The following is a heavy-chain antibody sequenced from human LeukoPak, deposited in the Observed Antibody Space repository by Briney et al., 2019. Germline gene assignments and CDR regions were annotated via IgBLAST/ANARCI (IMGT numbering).Heavy chain of an antibody. D-gene: IGHD1-26*01. CDR2: ISYDGSNK. CDR3: ARGGPLSYSGSIYGAFDM. V-gene: IGHV3-30-3*01. Sequence: GGSLRLSCAASGFTFSSYAMYWVRQAPGKGLEWVAVISYDGSNKYYADSVKGRFTISRDNSKNTLYLQMNSLRAEDTAVYYCARGGPLSYSGSIYGAFDMWGQGTMVTVSS. J-gene: IGHJ3*02. CDR1: GFTFSSYA.